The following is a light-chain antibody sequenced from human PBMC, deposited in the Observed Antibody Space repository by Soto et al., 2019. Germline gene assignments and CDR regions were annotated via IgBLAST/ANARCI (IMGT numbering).Light chain of an antibody. CDR3: SSYAGSNVV. CDR2: EVT. CDR1: SSDVGGYNY. J-gene: IGLJ2*01. V-gene: IGLV2-8*01. Sequence: QSVLTQPASVSGSPGQSITISCTGTSSDVGGYNYVSWYQQHPGQAPKLIIYEVTNRPSGVPDRFSGSKSGNTASLTVSGLQAEDEADYYCSSYAGSNVVFGGGPKLTVL.